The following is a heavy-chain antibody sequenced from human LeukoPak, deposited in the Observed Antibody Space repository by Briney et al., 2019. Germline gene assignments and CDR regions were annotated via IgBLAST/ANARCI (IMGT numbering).Heavy chain of an antibody. CDR3: ASGRYGGNSGDY. CDR1: GYSFTSYG. V-gene: IGHV1-69*04. CDR2: IIPILGIA. J-gene: IGHJ4*02. Sequence: SVKVSCKASGYSFTSYGFNWVRQAPGQGLEWMGRIIPILGIANYAQKFQGRVTITADESTTTAYMELNSLRSEDTAVYYCASGRYGGNSGDYWGQGTLVTVSS. D-gene: IGHD4-23*01.